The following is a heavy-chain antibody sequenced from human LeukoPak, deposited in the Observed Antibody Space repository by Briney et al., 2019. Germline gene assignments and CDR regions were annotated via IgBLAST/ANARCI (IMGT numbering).Heavy chain of an antibody. V-gene: IGHV4-59*01. D-gene: IGHD4/OR15-4a*01. CDR2: IYYSGST. J-gene: IGHJ4*02. CDR3: ARMGAIAGASANPDH. Sequence: SETLSLACTVSGGSISSYYWSWIRQPPGKGLEWIGYIYYSGSTNYNPSLKSRVTISVDTSKNQFSLKLSSVTAADTAVYYCARMGAIAGASANPDHWGQGTLVTVSS. CDR1: GGSISSYY.